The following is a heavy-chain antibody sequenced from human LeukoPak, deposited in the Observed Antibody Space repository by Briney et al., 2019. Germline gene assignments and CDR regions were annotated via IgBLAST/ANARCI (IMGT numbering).Heavy chain of an antibody. V-gene: IGHV4-34*01. CDR3: ARGRGGSGSYRVPGELDY. CDR1: GGSFSGYY. J-gene: IGHJ4*02. Sequence: SETLSLTCAVYGGSFSGYYWSWIRQPPGKGLEGIGEINHSGSTNYNPSLKSRVTISVDTSKNQFSLKLSSVTAADTAVYYCARGRGGSGSYRVPGELDYWGQGTLVTVSS. CDR2: INHSGST. D-gene: IGHD1-26*01.